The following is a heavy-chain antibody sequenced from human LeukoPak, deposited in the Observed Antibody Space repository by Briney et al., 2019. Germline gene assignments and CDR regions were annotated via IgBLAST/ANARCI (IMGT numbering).Heavy chain of an antibody. J-gene: IGHJ3*02. CDR2: IYYSGST. Sequence: PSETLSLTCTVSGGSISSSSYYWGWIRQPPGKGLEWIGSIYYSGSTYYNPSLKSRVTISVDTSKNQFSLKLSSVTAADTAVYYCARRVLRYCSSTSCYKVSGDAFDIWGQGTMVTVSS. V-gene: IGHV4-39*01. CDR1: GGSISSSSYY. CDR3: ARRVLRYCSSTSCYKVSGDAFDI. D-gene: IGHD2-2*02.